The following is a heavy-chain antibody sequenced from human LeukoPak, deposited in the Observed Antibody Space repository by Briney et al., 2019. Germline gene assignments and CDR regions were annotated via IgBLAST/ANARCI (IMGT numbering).Heavy chain of an antibody. D-gene: IGHD3-16*02. Sequence: PSETLSLTCAVYGGSFSGYYWSWIRQPPGKGLEWIGEINHSGSTNYNPSLKSRVTISVDTSKNQFSLKLSSVTAAYTAVYYCARGYDYVWGSYRRYNYFDYWGQGTLVTVSS. CDR2: INHSGST. V-gene: IGHV4-34*01. CDR3: ARGYDYVWGSYRRYNYFDY. CDR1: GGSFSGYY. J-gene: IGHJ4*02.